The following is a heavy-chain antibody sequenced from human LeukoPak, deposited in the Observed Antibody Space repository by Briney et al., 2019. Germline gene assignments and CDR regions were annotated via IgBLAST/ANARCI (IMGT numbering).Heavy chain of an antibody. CDR2: IIPIFGTA. CDR1: GGTFSSYA. CDR3: AREGGSGFYY. J-gene: IGHJ4*02. D-gene: IGHD3-16*01. V-gene: IGHV1-69*01. Sequence: PSASVNVSCKASGGTFSSYAISWVRQAPGQGLEWMGGIIPIFGTANYAQKFQGRVTITADESTSTAYMELSSLRSEDTAVYYCAREGGSGFYYWGQGTLVTVSS.